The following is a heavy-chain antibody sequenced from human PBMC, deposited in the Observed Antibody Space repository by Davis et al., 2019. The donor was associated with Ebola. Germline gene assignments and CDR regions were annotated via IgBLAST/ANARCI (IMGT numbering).Heavy chain of an antibody. D-gene: IGHD2-8*02. J-gene: IGHJ6*02. CDR3: ARGYCTGGVCYVHYYYGMDV. CDR1: GFTFSSYW. Sequence: GESLKISCAASGFTFSSYWMHWVRQAPGKGLVWVSRINSDGSSTSYADSVKGRFTISRDNAKNTLYLQMNSLGAEDTAVYYCARGYCTGGVCYVHYYYGMDVWGQGTTVTVSS. CDR2: INSDGSST. V-gene: IGHV3-74*01.